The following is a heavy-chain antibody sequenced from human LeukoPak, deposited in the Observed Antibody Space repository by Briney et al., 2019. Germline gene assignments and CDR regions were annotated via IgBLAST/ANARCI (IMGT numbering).Heavy chain of an antibody. D-gene: IGHD6-13*01. CDR3: ARGLRREQQLLRAFDY. J-gene: IGHJ4*02. Sequence: ASMKVSCKASGYTFTNYDINWVRQASGQGLEWMGWMSPNSGNTGSAQKFQGRVTMTSNTSISTAYMELSSLRSEDTAVYYCARGLRREQQLLRAFDYWGQGTPVTVSS. CDR1: GYTFTNYD. V-gene: IGHV1-8*01. CDR2: MSPNSGNT.